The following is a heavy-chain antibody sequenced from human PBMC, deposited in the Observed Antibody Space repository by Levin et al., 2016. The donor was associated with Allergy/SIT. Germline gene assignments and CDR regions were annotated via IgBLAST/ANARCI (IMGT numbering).Heavy chain of an antibody. J-gene: IGHJ6*03. D-gene: IGHD2-15*01. Sequence: WIRQPPGKGLVWVSLINSDGGGTTYADSGKGRFTTSRDNAKNTLFLQMNSLRGEDTAVYYCARGRKDISGYYYMDVWGKGTTVTVSS. CDR3: ARGRKDISGYYYMDV. CDR2: INSDGGGT. V-gene: IGHV3-74*01.